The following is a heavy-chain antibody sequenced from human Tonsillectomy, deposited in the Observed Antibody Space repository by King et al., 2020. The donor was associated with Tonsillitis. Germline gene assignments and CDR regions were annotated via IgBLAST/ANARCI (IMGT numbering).Heavy chain of an antibody. Sequence: ESGAGLVQPGRSLRLSCAASGFTFSNYAMSWVRQAPGKGLEWVSAISASGGNPYYADSVKGRFTISRDNSKSTVYLQMNSLRAEDTAVYYCAKPASPYSSSHLDYWGQGNLVTVSS. CDR3: AKPASPYSSSHLDY. CDR1: GFTFSNYA. J-gene: IGHJ4*02. V-gene: IGHV3-23*01. D-gene: IGHD6-13*01. CDR2: ISASGGNP.